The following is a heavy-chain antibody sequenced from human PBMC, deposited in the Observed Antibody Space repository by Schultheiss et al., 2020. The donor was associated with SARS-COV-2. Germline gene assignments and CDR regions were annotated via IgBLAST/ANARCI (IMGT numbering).Heavy chain of an antibody. CDR3: ASEQWLGYYYYGMDV. CDR1: GFTFSSYS. J-gene: IGHJ6*02. D-gene: IGHD6-19*01. Sequence: GESLKISCAASGFTFSSYSMNWVRQAPGKGLEWVSSISSSSSYIYYADSVKGRFTISRDNAKNSLYLQMNSLRAEDTAVYYCASEQWLGYYYYGMDVWGLGTTVTVSS. V-gene: IGHV3-21*01. CDR2: ISSSSSYI.